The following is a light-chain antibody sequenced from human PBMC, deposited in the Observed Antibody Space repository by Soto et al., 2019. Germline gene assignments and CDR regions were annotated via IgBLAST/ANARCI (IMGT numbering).Light chain of an antibody. CDR1: QSVSWY. J-gene: IGKJ4*01. CDR3: HQRSDWPST. CDR2: DAS. Sequence: EMVLTQSPATLSLSPGERATLSCRASQSVSWYLAWYQQKPGRAPRLLIYDASNRATGIAARFSSSGSGTDFTLTIPSVEPEDFAVYYCHQRSDWPSTFGGGTKVEIK. V-gene: IGKV3-11*01.